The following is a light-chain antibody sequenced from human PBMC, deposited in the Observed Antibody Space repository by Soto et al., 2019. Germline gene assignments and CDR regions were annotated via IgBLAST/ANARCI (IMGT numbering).Light chain of an antibody. Sequence: EIVMTQSPATLSVSPGERATLSCRASQSVSSNLAWYQQKPGQAPRLLIYGASTLQSGVPSRFGGSGSGTDFTLTISSLQPEDFATYYCQQLNSAPFTFGGGTKVEIE. CDR3: QQLNSAPFT. V-gene: IGKV3-15*01. CDR2: GAS. CDR1: QSVSSN. J-gene: IGKJ4*01.